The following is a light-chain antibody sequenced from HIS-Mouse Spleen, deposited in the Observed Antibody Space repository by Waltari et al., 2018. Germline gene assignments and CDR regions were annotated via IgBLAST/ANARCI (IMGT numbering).Light chain of an antibody. V-gene: IGLV3-10*01. Sequence: SYALTQPPSVSVSPGQTARITCSGDALPKKYAYWYQQKSGQAPVLVINEDSKRPSGIPERFSGSSSGRMATLTISGAQVEDEADYYCYSADSSGNHRVFGGGTKLTVL. CDR2: EDS. CDR3: YSADSSGNHRV. J-gene: IGLJ2*01. CDR1: ALPKKY.